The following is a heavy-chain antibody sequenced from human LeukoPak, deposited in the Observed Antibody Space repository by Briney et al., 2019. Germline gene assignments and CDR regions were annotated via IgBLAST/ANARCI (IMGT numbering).Heavy chain of an antibody. Sequence: MPGGSLRLSCAASGFTFSSYNMNWVRQAPGKGLEWVSSITSGSSYIYYADSVKGRFTISRDNAKNSLYLQMNSLRAEDTAVYYCARSGLNGDYFDYWGQGTLVTVSS. J-gene: IGHJ4*02. CDR3: ARSGLNGDYFDY. CDR1: GFTFSSYN. D-gene: IGHD4-17*01. V-gene: IGHV3-21*01. CDR2: ITSGSSYI.